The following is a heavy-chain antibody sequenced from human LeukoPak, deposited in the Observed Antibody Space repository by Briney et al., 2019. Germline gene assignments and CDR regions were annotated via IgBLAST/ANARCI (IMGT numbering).Heavy chain of an antibody. CDR3: ARLGGSGSYYRPPYYYYYYMDV. Sequence: SETLSLTCAVYGGSFSGYYWSWIRQPPGKGLEWIGEVNHSGSTNYNPSLKSRVTISVDTSKNQFSLRLSSVTAADTAVYYCARLGGSGSYYRPPYYYYYYMDVWGKGTTVTVSS. J-gene: IGHJ6*03. V-gene: IGHV4-34*01. D-gene: IGHD3-10*01. CDR2: VNHSGST. CDR1: GGSFSGYY.